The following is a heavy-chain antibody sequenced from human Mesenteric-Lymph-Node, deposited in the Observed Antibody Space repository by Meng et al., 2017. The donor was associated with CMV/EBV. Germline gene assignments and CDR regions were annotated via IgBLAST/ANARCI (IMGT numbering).Heavy chain of an antibody. Sequence: GGSLRLSCDASGFSFSSYEMNWVRQAPGKGLEWVSSLSGSGDSTYYADSVKGRFTISRDNSKDTLYLQMNSLRAEDAAVYYCAKTLRYTSTKYYFEYWGQGTLVTVSS. CDR2: LSGSGDST. V-gene: IGHV3-23*01. CDR3: AKTLRYTSTKYYFEY. CDR1: GFSFSSYE. D-gene: IGHD6-13*01. J-gene: IGHJ4*02.